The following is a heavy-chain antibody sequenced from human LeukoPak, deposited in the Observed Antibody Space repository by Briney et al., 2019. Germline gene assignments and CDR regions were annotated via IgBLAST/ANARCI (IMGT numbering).Heavy chain of an antibody. V-gene: IGHV3-23*01. J-gene: IGHJ4*02. CDR3: AKLSYSSGWYSLLPARPYYFDH. CDR1: GFTFSSYA. Sequence: PGGSLRLSCAASGFTFSSYAMSWVRQAPGKGLEWVSAISGSGGSTYYADSVKGRFTISRDNSKNTLYLQMNSLRAEDTAVYYCAKLSYSSGWYSLLPARPYYFDHWGQGTLVTVSS. D-gene: IGHD6-19*01. CDR2: ISGSGGST.